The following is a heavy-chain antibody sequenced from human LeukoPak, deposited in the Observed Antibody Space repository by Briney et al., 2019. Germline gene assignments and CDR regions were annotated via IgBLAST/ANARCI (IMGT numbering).Heavy chain of an antibody. J-gene: IGHJ5*02. CDR3: AKDGLPLWFGELGWQRP. CDR2: ISYDGSNK. CDR1: GFTFSSYG. D-gene: IGHD3-10*01. V-gene: IGHV3-30*18. Sequence: PGRSLRLSCAASGFTFSSYGMHWVRQAPAKGLEWVAVISYDGSNKYYADSVKGRFTISRDNSKNTLYLQMNSLRAEDTAVYYCAKDGLPLWFGELGWQRPWGQGTLVTVSS.